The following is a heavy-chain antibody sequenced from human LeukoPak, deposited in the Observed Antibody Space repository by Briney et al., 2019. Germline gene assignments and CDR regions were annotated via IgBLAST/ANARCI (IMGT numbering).Heavy chain of an antibody. Sequence: SETLSLTCTVSGGSISSSSYYWGWIRQPPGKGLEWIGSIYYSGSTYYNPSLKSRVTISVDTSKNQFSLKLSSVTAADTAVYYCARNSWIFGNPYYFDYWGQGTLVTVSS. CDR2: IYYSGST. CDR3: ARNSWIFGNPYYFDY. CDR1: GGSISSSSYY. V-gene: IGHV4-39*01. D-gene: IGHD3-3*01. J-gene: IGHJ4*02.